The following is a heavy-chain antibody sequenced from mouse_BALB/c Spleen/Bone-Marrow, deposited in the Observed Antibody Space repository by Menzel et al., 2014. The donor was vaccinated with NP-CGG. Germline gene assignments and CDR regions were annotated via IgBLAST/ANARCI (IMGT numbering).Heavy chain of an antibody. CDR3: TRRGSSACPY. V-gene: IGHV1-5*01. CDR2: IYPGNSDS. D-gene: IGHD1-1*01. CDR1: GYSFSTYW. Sequence: SVTVLSRPGASVKMSCKASGYSFSTYWMHWVKQRPGQGLEWIGAIYPGNSDSSYNQKFEGKAKLTAVTSASTAYMELISLTHEDSAVYYCTRRGSSACPYWGQGTLVTVSA. J-gene: IGHJ3*01.